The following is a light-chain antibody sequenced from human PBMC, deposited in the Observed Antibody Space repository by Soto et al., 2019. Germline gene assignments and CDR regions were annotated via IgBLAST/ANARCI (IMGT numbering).Light chain of an antibody. V-gene: IGKV1-9*01. J-gene: IGKJ2*03. CDR2: AAS. CDR3: QQLNSYPRS. Sequence: DIQLTQSPSFLSASVGDRVTITCRASQGISSYLAWYQQKPGKAPKLLIYAASTLQSGVPSRFSGSGSRKEFTLTISSLQPEDFATYYCQQLNSYPRSFGQGTKLEIK. CDR1: QGISSY.